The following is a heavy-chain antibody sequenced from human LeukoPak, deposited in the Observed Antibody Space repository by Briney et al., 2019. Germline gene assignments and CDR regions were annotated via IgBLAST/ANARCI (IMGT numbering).Heavy chain of an antibody. Sequence: ASVKVSRKASGYTFTSYGISWVRQAPGQGLEWMGWISAYNGNTNYAQKLQGRVTMTTDTSTSTAYMELRSLRSDDTAVYYCARGYCSSTSCYGPPSLYYYYYGMDVWGQGTTVTVSS. CDR3: ARGYCSSTSCYGPPSLYYYYYGMDV. D-gene: IGHD2-2*01. CDR2: ISAYNGNT. CDR1: GYTFTSYG. V-gene: IGHV1-18*01. J-gene: IGHJ6*02.